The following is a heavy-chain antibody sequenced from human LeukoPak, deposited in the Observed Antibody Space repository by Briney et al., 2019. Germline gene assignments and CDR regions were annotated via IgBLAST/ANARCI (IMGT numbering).Heavy chain of an antibody. CDR1: GYSFTSYW. CDR2: IYPGDSDT. D-gene: IGHD6-13*01. V-gene: IGHV5-51*01. J-gene: IGHJ4*02. Sequence: GESLKISCKGSGYSFTSYWIGWVRQMPGKGLEGMGIIYPGDSDTRYSPSFQGQVTISADKSISTAYLQWSSLKASDTAMYYCARAGSIYSSSWYGDYWGQGTLVTVSS. CDR3: ARAGSIYSSSWYGDY.